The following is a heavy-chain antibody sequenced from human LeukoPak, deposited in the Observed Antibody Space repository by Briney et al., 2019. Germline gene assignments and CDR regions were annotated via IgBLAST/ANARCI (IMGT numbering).Heavy chain of an antibody. V-gene: IGHV3-23*01. CDR2: ISSGSDNT. Sequence: GGSLRLSCVASGFTFSNYAMTWARQAPGKGLEWVSTISSGSDNTYYADSVKGRFTISRDNSKNTLYLQMNSLRVEDTAVYYRYCSSSTCYAGGGFSWGQGTLLTVSS. CDR1: GFTFSNYA. J-gene: IGHJ5*02. D-gene: IGHD2-2*01. CDR3: YCSSSTCYAGGGFS.